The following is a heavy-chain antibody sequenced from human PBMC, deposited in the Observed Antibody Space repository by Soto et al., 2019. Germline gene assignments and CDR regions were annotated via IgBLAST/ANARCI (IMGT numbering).Heavy chain of an antibody. CDR3: ARVCSGGTNCFYFDF. Sequence: QVHLVESGGGVVQPGRSLRLSCAASGFTFGNFGIHWVRQAPGKGLEWVADISSDGSRKFYADSVKGRFTISRDNSKNTLYLQMNSLRTEDTAVYFCARVCSGGTNCFYFDFWGQGILVTVSS. CDR2: ISSDGSRK. V-gene: IGHV3-30*03. D-gene: IGHD6-13*01. CDR1: GFTFGNFG. J-gene: IGHJ4*02.